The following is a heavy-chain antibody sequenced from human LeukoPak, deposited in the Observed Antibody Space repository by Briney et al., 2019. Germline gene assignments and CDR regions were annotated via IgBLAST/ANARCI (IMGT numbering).Heavy chain of an antibody. CDR3: ARTCSSSSCYMVH. Sequence: GASVKVSCKASGYTFANFGITWVRQAPGQGLEWMGWISVYNGNTNYAQNLQGRVTLTTDTSTRKDYMELRSLRSDDTALYYCARTCSSSSCYMVHWGQGTLVTVSS. CDR2: ISVYNGNT. CDR1: GYTFANFG. V-gene: IGHV1-18*01. J-gene: IGHJ4*02. D-gene: IGHD2-2*02.